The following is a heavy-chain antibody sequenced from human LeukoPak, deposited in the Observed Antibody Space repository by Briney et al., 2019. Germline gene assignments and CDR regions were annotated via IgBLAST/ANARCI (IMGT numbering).Heavy chain of an antibody. CDR2: IYYSGST. CDR1: GGSVSSGSYY. D-gene: IGHD2-15*01. V-gene: IGHV4-61*01. CDR3: ARDPILGGYFDY. Sequence: PSETLSLTCTVSGGSVSSGSYYWSWIRQPPGKGLEWIGYIYYSGSTNYNPSLKSRVTISVDTSKNQFSLKLSSVTAADTAVYYCARDPILGGYFDYWGQGTLVTVSS. J-gene: IGHJ4*02.